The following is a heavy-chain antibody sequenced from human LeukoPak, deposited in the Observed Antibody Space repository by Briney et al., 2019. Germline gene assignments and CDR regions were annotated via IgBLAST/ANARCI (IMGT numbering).Heavy chain of an antibody. CDR3: ANDEGTMWNQENFPFDT. V-gene: IGHV3-30*10. J-gene: IGHJ3*02. D-gene: IGHD3-10*02. CDR1: GFIFINYV. Sequence: GGSLRLSCAASGFIFINYVRHWVRKTQAKGLEWVASISHDGGRQGYTDSVKGRFIISRDNSRNTLYLQMNNLRPDDTAVYYCANDEGTMWNQENFPFDTWGQGTMVTVS. CDR2: ISHDGGRQ.